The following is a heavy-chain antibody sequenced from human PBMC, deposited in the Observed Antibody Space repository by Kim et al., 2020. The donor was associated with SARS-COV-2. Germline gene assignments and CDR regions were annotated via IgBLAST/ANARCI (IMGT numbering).Heavy chain of an antibody. V-gene: IGHV4-38-2*02. Sequence: SETLSLTCTVSGSSIGSGYYWGWIRQPPGRGLEWSGSISHSGHSSYNRPLQRRVTISVDTSKKQFSLKLQSVTAADTAVYYCARKVVSGWYNFDMWGQGSMVTVSS. J-gene: IGHJ3*02. CDR3: ARKVVSGWYNFDM. CDR1: GSSIGSGYY. D-gene: IGHD6-13*01. CDR2: ISHSGHS.